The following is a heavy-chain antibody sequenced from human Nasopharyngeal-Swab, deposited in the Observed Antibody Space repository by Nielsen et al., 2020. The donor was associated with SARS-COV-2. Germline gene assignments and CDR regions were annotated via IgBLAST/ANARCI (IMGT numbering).Heavy chain of an antibody. V-gene: IGHV3-21*04. D-gene: IGHD3-16*01. CDR2: ISSSSSYI. CDR1: GFTFSSYS. Sequence: GESLKISCAASGFTFSSYSMNWVRQAPGKGLEWVSSISSSSSYIYYADSVKGRFTISRDNSKNTLYLQMNSLRAEDTAVYYRARDWGGPDAFDIWGQGTMVTVSS. J-gene: IGHJ3*02. CDR3: ARDWGGPDAFDI.